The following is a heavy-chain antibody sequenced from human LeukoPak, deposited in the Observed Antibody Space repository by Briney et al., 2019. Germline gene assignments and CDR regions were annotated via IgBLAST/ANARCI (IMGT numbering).Heavy chain of an antibody. V-gene: IGHV3-30*18. Sequence: GRSLRLSCAASGFTFSSYGMHWVRQAPGKGLEWVAVISYDGSNKYYADSVKGRFTISRDNSKNTLYLQMNSLRAEDTAVYYCAKDLVVVAATTYFDYWGQGTLVTVSS. J-gene: IGHJ4*02. CDR3: AKDLVVVAATTYFDY. CDR1: GFTFSSYG. CDR2: ISYDGSNK. D-gene: IGHD2-15*01.